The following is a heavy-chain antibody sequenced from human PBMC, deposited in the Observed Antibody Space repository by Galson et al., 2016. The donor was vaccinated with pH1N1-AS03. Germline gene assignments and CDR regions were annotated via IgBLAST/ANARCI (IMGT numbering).Heavy chain of an antibody. Sequence: ETLSLTCAVSGGSISSSDWWSWVRQPPGKGLEWIGEVYHTGSTNYNPSLKSRVIISVDKSKNQFTLNLTSVTAADQAVYYCERAGKERVWGREVNWFDPWGQGALVTVSS. V-gene: IGHV4-4*02. D-gene: IGHD5-24*01. CDR3: ERAGKERVWGREVNWFDP. CDR1: GGSISSSDW. CDR2: VYHTGST. J-gene: IGHJ5*02.